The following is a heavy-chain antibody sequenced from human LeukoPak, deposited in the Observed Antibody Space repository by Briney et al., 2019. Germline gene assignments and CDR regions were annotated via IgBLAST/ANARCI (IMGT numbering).Heavy chain of an antibody. Sequence: GGSLRLSCAASGFTFSSYWMSWVRQVPGKGLEWVANIKQDGSGKYYVDSVKGRFAVSRDNAKNSLSLQMNSLRAEDTAVYYCARGANWAFDYWGQGTLVTVSS. J-gene: IGHJ4*02. V-gene: IGHV3-7*05. D-gene: IGHD7-27*01. CDR2: IKQDGSGK. CDR3: ARGANWAFDY. CDR1: GFTFSSYW.